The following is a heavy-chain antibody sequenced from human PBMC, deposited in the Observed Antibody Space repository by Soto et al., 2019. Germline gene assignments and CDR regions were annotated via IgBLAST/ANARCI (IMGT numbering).Heavy chain of an antibody. CDR1: GFTFSSYG. CDR3: ARATFIGSSSWFFDY. D-gene: IGHD6-13*01. V-gene: IGHV3-33*01. J-gene: IGHJ4*02. CDR2: IWYDGSNK. Sequence: QVQLVESGGGVVQPGRSLRLSCAASGFTFSSYGMHWVRQAPGKGLEWVAVIWYDGSNKYYADSVKGRFTISRDNSKNTLYLQMNRLRAEDTAVYYFARATFIGSSSWFFDYWGQGTLVTVSS.